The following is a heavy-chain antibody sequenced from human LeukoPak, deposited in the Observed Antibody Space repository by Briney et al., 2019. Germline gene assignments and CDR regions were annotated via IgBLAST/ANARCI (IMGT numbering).Heavy chain of an antibody. D-gene: IGHD6-19*01. CDR3: ARYSSGWYSSYFDY. CDR2: INHSGNT. CDR1: GGSFSGYY. J-gene: IGHJ4*02. V-gene: IGHV4-34*01. Sequence: SETLSLTCAVYGGSFSGYYWSWIRQPPGKGLEWIGEINHSGNTNYNPSLKSRVTISVDTSKNQFSLKLSSVTAADTAVYYCARYSSGWYSSYFDYWGQGTLVTVSS.